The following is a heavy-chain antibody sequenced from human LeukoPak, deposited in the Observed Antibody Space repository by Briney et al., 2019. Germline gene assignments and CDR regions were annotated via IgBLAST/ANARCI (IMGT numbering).Heavy chain of an antibody. D-gene: IGHD6-13*01. CDR3: AKEHGGSSWYEDAFDI. Sequence: LSETLSLTCTVSGYSISSSYYWSWIRQPAGKGLEWIGRIYTSGSTNYNPSLKSRVTISVDKSKNQFSLKLSSVTAADTAVYYCAKEHGGSSWYEDAFDIWGQGTMVTVSS. V-gene: IGHV4-4*07. CDR2: IYTSGST. J-gene: IGHJ3*02. CDR1: GYSISSSYY.